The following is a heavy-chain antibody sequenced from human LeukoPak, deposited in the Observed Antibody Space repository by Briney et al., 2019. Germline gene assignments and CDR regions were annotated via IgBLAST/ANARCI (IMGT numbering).Heavy chain of an antibody. Sequence: PSETLFLTCTVSGGSISSSSYYWGWIRQPPGKGLEWIGSIYYSGSTYYNPSLKSRVTISVDTSKNQFSLKLSPVTAADTAVYYCASRLGSGMDVWGQGTTVTVSS. D-gene: IGHD3-3*01. CDR3: ASRLGSGMDV. J-gene: IGHJ6*02. CDR1: GGSISSSSYY. V-gene: IGHV4-39*01. CDR2: IYYSGST.